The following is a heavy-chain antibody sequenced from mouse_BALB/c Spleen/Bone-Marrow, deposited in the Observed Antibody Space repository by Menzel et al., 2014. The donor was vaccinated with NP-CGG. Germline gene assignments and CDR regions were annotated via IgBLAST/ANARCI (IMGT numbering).Heavy chain of an antibody. D-gene: IGHD3-1*01. V-gene: IGHV1-5*01. CDR1: GYTFTSYW. J-gene: IGHJ2*01. CDR2: IYPGNSDT. Sequence: VQLQQSGPVLARPGASVKMSCKASGYTFTSYWMHWVKQRPGQGLEWIGTIYPGNSDTTYNQKFKGKAKLTAVTSTSTAYMELSSLTNEDSAVYYCTTLARNFFDYWGQGTTLSVSS. CDR3: TTLARNFFDY.